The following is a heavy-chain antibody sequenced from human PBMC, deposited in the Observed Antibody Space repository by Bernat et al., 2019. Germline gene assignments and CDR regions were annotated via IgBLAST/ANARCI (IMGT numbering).Heavy chain of an antibody. Sequence: EVQLVESGGGLIQPGGSRRVSCAASGFTVSSSYMSWVRQAPGKGLEWASIIYTSGSSYYAGSVKGRFTISRDNSRNTLYLQMNSLRAEDTAVYYCARGGGNTRIDFWGQGTLVTVSS. D-gene: IGHD4-23*01. CDR3: ARGGGNTRIDF. CDR2: IYTSGSS. J-gene: IGHJ4*02. CDR1: GFTVSSSY. V-gene: IGHV3-53*01.